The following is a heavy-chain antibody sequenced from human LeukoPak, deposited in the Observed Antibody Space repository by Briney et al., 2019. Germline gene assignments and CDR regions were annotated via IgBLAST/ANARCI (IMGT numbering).Heavy chain of an antibody. CDR1: GFTFSSYS. J-gene: IGHJ3*02. Sequence: GGSLRLSCAASGFTFSSYSMNWVRQAPGKGLEWVSYISRSGSTIYYADSVKGRFTISRDNAKNSLYLQMNSLRADDTAVYSCVRGNGYRSAFDIWGQGTMVTVSS. V-gene: IGHV3-48*04. CDR2: ISRSGSTI. D-gene: IGHD5-24*01. CDR3: VRGNGYRSAFDI.